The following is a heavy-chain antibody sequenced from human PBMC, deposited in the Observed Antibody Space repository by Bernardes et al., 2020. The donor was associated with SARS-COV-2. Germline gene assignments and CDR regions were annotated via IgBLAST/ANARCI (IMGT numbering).Heavy chain of an antibody. CDR2: LSYDGNSQ. Sequence: GGSLRLSCAASGFTFSMSGMHWVRQAPGKGLEWVAGLSYDGNSQYYADSVKGRFTISRDTLRNMLFLQMNNLRAEDTAVYYCVRLSGWPPIFHSWGQGTQVTVSS. CDR3: VRLSGWPPIFHS. V-gene: IGHV3-30*03. CDR1: GFTFSMSG. D-gene: IGHD6-19*01. J-gene: IGHJ4*02.